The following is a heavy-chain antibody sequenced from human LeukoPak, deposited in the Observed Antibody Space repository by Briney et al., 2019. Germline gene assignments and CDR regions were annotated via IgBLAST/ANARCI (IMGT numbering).Heavy chain of an antibody. CDR1: GFSLTDYY. J-gene: IGHJ4*02. CDR2: ISGDGRPI. Sequence: GGSLRLSCTGSGFSLTDYYLNWIHQAPGKGLEWISYISGDGRPIYYADSVKGRFTISRDNTKNSLYLQMSSLRAEDTAIYYCARDRVLGTPFDFWGQGTLVTVSS. D-gene: IGHD3-16*01. CDR3: ARDRVLGTPFDF. V-gene: IGHV3-11*01.